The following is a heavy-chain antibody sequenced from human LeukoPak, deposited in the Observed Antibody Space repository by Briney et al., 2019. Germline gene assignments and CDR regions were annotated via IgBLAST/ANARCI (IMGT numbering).Heavy chain of an antibody. Sequence: PSETLSLTCIVSGGSISSQYWSWIRQPPGKGLEWVGYFYDSGSTNYNPSLESRATISGDTSKNPFSLKLTSVTAADTAVYYCARRRAGRIDYWGQGTLVTVSS. CDR2: FYDSGST. V-gene: IGHV4-59*08. J-gene: IGHJ4*02. CDR1: GGSISSQY. CDR3: ARRRAGRIDY.